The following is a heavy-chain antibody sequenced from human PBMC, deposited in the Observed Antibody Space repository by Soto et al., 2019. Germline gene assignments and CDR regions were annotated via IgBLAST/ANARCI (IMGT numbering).Heavy chain of an antibody. J-gene: IGHJ4*02. V-gene: IGHV4-31*03. D-gene: IGHD2-15*01. CDR1: GGSITTGGYY. Sequence: SETLSLTCTVSGGSITTGGYYWSWIRQLPGKGLEWIGHRYYSESTYYNPSLKSRVAISLDTSKNQFSLKLSFVTAADTAMYYCARTKCSGGSCYSWSLDYWGQGTPVTVS. CDR2: RYYSEST. CDR3: ARTKCSGGSCYSWSLDY.